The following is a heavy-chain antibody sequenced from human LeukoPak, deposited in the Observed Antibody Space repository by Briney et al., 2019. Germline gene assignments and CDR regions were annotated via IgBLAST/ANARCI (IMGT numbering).Heavy chain of an antibody. CDR1: GYTFTSFF. CDR2: INPSGSST. V-gene: IGHV1-46*01. J-gene: IGHJ4*02. CDR3: ARDSPPDY. Sequence: GASVNVSFKASGYTFTSFFIHWVRQAPGQGLEWMGVINPSGSSTSYAQKFHGRVTMTRDMSTSTAYMELSSLTSADTAVYYSARDSPPDYWGQGTLVTVSS.